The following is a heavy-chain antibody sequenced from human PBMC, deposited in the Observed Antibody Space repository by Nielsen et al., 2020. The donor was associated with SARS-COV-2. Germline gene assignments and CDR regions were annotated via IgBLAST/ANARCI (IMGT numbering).Heavy chain of an antibody. D-gene: IGHD4-17*01. CDR1: GGSFSGYY. Sequence: SETLSLTCAVYGGSFSGYYWSWIRQPPGKGLEWLGEINHSGSTNYNPSLKSRVTISVDTPKNQFSLKLSSVTAADTAVYYCARWRTVTRFYYYYGMDVWGQGTTVTVS. J-gene: IGHJ6*02. CDR3: ARWRTVTRFYYYYGMDV. V-gene: IGHV4-34*01. CDR2: INHSGST.